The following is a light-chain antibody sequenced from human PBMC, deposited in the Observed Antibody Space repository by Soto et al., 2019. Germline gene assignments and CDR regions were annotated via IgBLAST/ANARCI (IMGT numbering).Light chain of an antibody. CDR2: SNN. V-gene: IGLV1-44*01. J-gene: IGLJ3*02. Sequence: QSVLTQPPSASGTPGQRVTISCSGSSSNIGSNTVNWYQQLPGTAPKLLIYSNNQRPSGVPDRFSGPKSGTSASLAISGLQSEDEADYYCAAWDDSLNGLWVFGGGTKLTVL. CDR1: SSNIGSNT. CDR3: AAWDDSLNGLWV.